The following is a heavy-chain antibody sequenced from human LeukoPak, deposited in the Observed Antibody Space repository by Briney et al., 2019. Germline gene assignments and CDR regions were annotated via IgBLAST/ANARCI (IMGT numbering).Heavy chain of an antibody. CDR2: ISGSGVGT. CDR3: AKDQVISGSEASDI. Sequence: PGGSLRLSCAASGFTFSSYTMNWVRQAPGKGLEWVSTISGSGVGTYYADSVKGWFTISRDNSWNTLYLQMSSLRAEGTAVYYCAKDQVISGSEASDIWGQGTMVTVSS. V-gene: IGHV3-23*01. J-gene: IGHJ3*02. D-gene: IGHD2-21*01. CDR1: GFTFSSYT.